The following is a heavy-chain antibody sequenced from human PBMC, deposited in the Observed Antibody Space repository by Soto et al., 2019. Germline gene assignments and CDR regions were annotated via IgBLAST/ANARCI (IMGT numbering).Heavy chain of an antibody. CDR1: GFTFSTYW. V-gene: IGHV3-74*01. Sequence: EVQLVESGGGLVQPGGSLRLSCAASGFTFSTYWMHWVHQPPGKGLVWVSRINNDGSNTAYADSVKGRFTISRDNAQSTLYLQMNSLRAEDTAVYYFARDPLIGTKDYGLDVWGQGTTVRVSS. J-gene: IGHJ6*02. CDR3: ARDPLIGTKDYGLDV. CDR2: INNDGSNT. D-gene: IGHD1-7*01.